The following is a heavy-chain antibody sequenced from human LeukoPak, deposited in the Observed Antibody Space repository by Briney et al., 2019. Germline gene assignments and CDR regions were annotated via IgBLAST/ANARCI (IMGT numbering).Heavy chain of an antibody. Sequence: SETLSLTCSVSGGSISSNYWSWIRQPPGKGLEWIGYMYYMRTTNCNPSLKSRLTISLDTSKNQFSLNLSSVTAADTAVYYCARVVGDWLAFDIWGQGTMVIVSS. CDR2: MYYMRTT. D-gene: IGHD2-21*02. J-gene: IGHJ3*02. CDR3: ARVVGDWLAFDI. V-gene: IGHV4-59*01. CDR1: GGSISSNY.